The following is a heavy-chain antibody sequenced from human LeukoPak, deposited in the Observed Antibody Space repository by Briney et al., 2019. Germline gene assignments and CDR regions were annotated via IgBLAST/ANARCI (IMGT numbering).Heavy chain of an antibody. J-gene: IGHJ4*02. CDR2: IYYSGST. Sequence: SETLSLTCTVSGGSISSYYWSWLRQPPGKGLEWLGYIYYSGSTNYNPSLKSRVTISVDTSKNQFSLKLSSVTAADTAVYYCASLYYYDSSGYYRDYWGQGTLVTVSS. CDR3: ASLYYYDSSGYYRDY. CDR1: GGSISSYY. V-gene: IGHV4-59*01. D-gene: IGHD3-22*01.